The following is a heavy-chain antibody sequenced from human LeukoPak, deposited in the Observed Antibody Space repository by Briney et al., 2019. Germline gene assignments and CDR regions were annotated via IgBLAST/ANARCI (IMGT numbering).Heavy chain of an antibody. V-gene: IGHV1-18*01. Sequence: ASVKVSCKASGYTFTSYGISWVRQAPGQGLEWMGWISAYNGNTNYAQKLQGRVTMTTDTSTSTAYMELRSLRSDDTAVYYCARDHYGYCSGGSCHLIDYWGQGTLVTVSS. CDR1: GYTFTSYG. CDR2: ISAYNGNT. CDR3: ARDHYGYCSGGSCHLIDY. J-gene: IGHJ4*02. D-gene: IGHD2-15*01.